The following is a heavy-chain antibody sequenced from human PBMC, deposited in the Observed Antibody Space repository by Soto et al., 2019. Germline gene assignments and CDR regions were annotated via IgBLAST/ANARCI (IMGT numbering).Heavy chain of an antibody. CDR3: ARERKDYVALDI. CDR2: STKTGNTK. CDR1: GFTFSNYA. D-gene: IGHD4-17*01. Sequence: EVQLVETGGGWIQPGGSLRLSCAASGFTFSNYAMNWVRQAPGKGLEWVSRSTKTGNTKYYADSVQGRFTISRDNAKNSLYLQMNSLRDEDTAVYYCARERKDYVALDIWGQGTMVTVSS. J-gene: IGHJ3*02. V-gene: IGHV3-48*02.